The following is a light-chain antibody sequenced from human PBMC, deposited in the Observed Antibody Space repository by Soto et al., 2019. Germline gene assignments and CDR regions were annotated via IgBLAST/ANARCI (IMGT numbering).Light chain of an antibody. CDR3: GTWDSSLSDAVV. V-gene: IGLV1-51*01. CDR1: SSNIGRNY. Sequence: QSALTQPPSVSAAPGQKVTISCSGTSSNIGRNYVAWYQQLPGTAPKLLICDNDKRPSGTPDRFSGSKSGTSATLGITGLQTGDEADYYCGTWDSSLSDAVVFGEGTKVTVL. CDR2: DND. J-gene: IGLJ2*01.